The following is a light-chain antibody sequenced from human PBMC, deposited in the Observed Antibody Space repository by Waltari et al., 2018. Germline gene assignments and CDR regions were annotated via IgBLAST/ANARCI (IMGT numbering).Light chain of an antibody. Sequence: EIVMTQSPATLSVSPGERATLSCRASQSVSSYLAWYQQKPDQAPRLLIFDASTRATGIPARVGGSGSGTEVTLTISSLQSEDFAVYYCQQYKDWPPRTFGQGTKVEVK. CDR1: QSVSSY. CDR2: DAS. CDR3: QQYKDWPPRT. J-gene: IGKJ1*01. V-gene: IGKV3-15*01.